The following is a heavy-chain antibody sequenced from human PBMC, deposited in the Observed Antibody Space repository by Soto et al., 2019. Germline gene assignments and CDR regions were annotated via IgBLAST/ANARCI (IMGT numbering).Heavy chain of an antibody. D-gene: IGHD2-21*02. CDR3: AKGFIVVVTVLRPDDAFDV. CDR2: ISGGGGKT. V-gene: IGHV3-23*01. CDR1: GFTFGNYG. J-gene: IGHJ3*01. Sequence: DVQLLESGGGLVQPGGSLRLSCATSGFTFGNYGMNWVRQATGKGLEWVSGISGGGGKTYYEDSVKGRFTTSRDPSKNTVFLEMNSLRAEDTAVYYCAKGFIVVVTVLRPDDAFDVWGQGTLVTVSS.